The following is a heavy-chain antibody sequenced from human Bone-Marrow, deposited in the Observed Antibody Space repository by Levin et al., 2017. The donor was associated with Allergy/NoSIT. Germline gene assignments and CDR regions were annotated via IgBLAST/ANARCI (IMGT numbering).Heavy chain of an antibody. D-gene: IGHD3-10*01. CDR1: GFTFSDYY. CDR2: ISGSGTTI. Sequence: KLGESLKISCAASGFTFSDYYMNWIRQAPGKGLEWVSYISGSGTTIYYADSLKGRFTISRDNAKNSLYLQMNSLRAEDTAVYYCARDTGSANYGMDVWGQGTTVSVSS. V-gene: IGHV3-11*01. CDR3: ARDTGSANYGMDV. J-gene: IGHJ6*02.